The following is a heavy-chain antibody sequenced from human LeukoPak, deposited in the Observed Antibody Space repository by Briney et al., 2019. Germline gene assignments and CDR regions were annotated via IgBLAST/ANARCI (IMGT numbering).Heavy chain of an antibody. J-gene: IGHJ4*02. CDR1: GFTFSTHW. CDR2: IKQDGSEK. Sequence: GGSLRLSCAASGFTFSTHWMIWVRQAPGKGLEWVANIKQDGSEKYYVDSVKGRLIISRDNAKNSLYLQMNSLRVEDTAVYYCANALGAHYFDSWGQGTLVTVSS. D-gene: IGHD1-26*01. V-gene: IGHV3-7*05. CDR3: ANALGAHYFDS.